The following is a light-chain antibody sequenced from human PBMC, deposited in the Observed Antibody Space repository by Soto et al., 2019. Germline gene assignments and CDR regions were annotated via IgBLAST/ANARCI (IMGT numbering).Light chain of an antibody. Sequence: EIVMTQSPAVLSVSPVERHTLSCRASQNIRFNLAWYQQKPGQAPRLLIYGASTRATDVPDRFSGSGSGADFTLSISRLEPEDFAVYYCQQYGSSPPRTFGQGTKVDI. V-gene: IGKV3-20*01. CDR2: GAS. CDR1: QNIRFN. J-gene: IGKJ1*01. CDR3: QQYGSSPPRT.